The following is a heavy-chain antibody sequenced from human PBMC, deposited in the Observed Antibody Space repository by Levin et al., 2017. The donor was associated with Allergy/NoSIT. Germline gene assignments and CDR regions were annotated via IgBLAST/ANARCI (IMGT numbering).Heavy chain of an antibody. V-gene: IGHV3-30*04. CDR1: GFTFSSYA. J-gene: IGHJ5*02. CDR3: ARDPHPFTYYDILTSRSWFDP. CDR2: ISYDGSNK. D-gene: IGHD3-9*01. Sequence: GGSLRLSCAASGFTFSSYAMHWVRQAPGKGLEWVAVISYDGSNKYYADSVKGRFTISRDNSKNTLYLQMNSLRAEDTAVYYCARDPHPFTYYDILTSRSWFDPWGQGTLVTVSS.